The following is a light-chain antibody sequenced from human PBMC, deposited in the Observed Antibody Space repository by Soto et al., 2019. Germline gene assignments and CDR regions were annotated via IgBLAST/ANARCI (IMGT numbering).Light chain of an antibody. CDR2: AAS. CDR3: QQYGGSPIRA. Sequence: EIVLTQSPGTLSLSPGEGATLSCRASQSITTKFVAWYQQRPGQPPRLLIYAASNRATGITDRFNGSGSDTDFTLTISRLEPEDFSVYYCQQYGGSPIRAFGGGTRVEI. V-gene: IGKV3-20*01. CDR1: QSITTKF. J-gene: IGKJ4*01.